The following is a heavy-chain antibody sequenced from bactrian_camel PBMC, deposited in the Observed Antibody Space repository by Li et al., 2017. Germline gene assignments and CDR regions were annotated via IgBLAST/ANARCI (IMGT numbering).Heavy chain of an antibody. CDR1: GFTFSIHG. Sequence: VQLVESGGGLVQPGGSLRLSCAASGFTFSIHGMSWVRQAPGKGLEWVSSINSGGEVTSYAGSVKGRFTISRDNADKTLYLQMSSLKTEDTGMYWCTIWGRFWSQGTQVTVS. J-gene: IGHJ4*01. D-gene: IGHD3*01. CDR2: INSGGEVT. CDR3: TIWGRF. V-gene: IGHV3S40*01.